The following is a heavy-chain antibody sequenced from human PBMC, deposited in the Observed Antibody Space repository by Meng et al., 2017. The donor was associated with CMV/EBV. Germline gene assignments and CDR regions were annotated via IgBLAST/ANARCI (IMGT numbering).Heavy chain of an antibody. J-gene: IGHJ3*02. D-gene: IGHD3-16*01. Sequence: VKVSCKASGYTFTGYYMHWVRQAPGQGLEWMGWINPNSGGTNYAQKFQGRVTMTRDTSISTAYMELSRLRSDDTAVYYCARDLGAHDAFDIWGQGTMVTVSS. CDR1: GYTFTGYY. V-gene: IGHV1-2*02. CDR3: ARDLGAHDAFDI. CDR2: INPNSGGT.